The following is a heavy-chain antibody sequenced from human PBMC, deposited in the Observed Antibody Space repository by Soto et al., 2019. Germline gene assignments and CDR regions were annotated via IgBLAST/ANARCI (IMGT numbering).Heavy chain of an antibody. CDR3: ARAIRDQLFYDY. Sequence: ASVKVSCKASGYTFSDYDIGWERQATGQGLEWMGWMNPNSANTGYAQKFQGRVTMTRDTSISTAYMELNSLTSDDTAVYYCARAIRDQLFYDYWGQGTLVTVSS. V-gene: IGHV1-8*01. J-gene: IGHJ4*02. D-gene: IGHD2-2*01. CDR2: MNPNSANT. CDR1: GYTFSDYD.